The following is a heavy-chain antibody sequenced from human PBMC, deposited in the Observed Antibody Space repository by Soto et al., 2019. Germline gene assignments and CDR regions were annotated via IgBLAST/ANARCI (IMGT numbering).Heavy chain of an antibody. CDR1: GGTFRTES. CDR2: ILPFFGTA. J-gene: IGHJ3*01. V-gene: IGHV1-69*13. Sequence: QVHLVQSGAEVKKPGSSVKVSCKYSGGTFRTESINWVRQAPGQGLEWMGGILPFFGTADYAPRFQGGVIIIADGATTTVYMDLSSLTYQDKVVYFCARGHEYGGNTEAFDGWGQGTKVTVSS. D-gene: IGHD4-17*01. CDR3: ARGHEYGGNTEAFDG.